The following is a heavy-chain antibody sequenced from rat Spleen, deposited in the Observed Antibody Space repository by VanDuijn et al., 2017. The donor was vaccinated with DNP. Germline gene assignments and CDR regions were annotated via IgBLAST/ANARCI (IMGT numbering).Heavy chain of an antibody. V-gene: IGHV2S12*01. CDR2: ISSGGTT. J-gene: IGHJ4*01. CDR1: GFSLTNYH. Sequence: QVQLKESGPGLVQPSQTLSLTCTVSGFSLTNYHVHWVRQPPGKGLDWIATISSGGTTYYTSPLKSRLSISRDTSKSQVFLKMNSLQTADTATDFCSREGQPYYAMDAWGQGTSVTVSS. D-gene: IGHD1-5*01. CDR3: SREGQPYYAMDA.